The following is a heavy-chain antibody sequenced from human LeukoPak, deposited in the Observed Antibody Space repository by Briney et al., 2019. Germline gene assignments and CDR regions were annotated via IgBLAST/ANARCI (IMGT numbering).Heavy chain of an antibody. Sequence: ASVKVSCKASGYTFTGYYMHWVRQAPGQGLEWMGWINPNSGGTNYAQKFQGWVTMTRDTSISTAYMELSRLRSDDTAVYYCAGVAGGIYGSGSYLDYWGQGTLVTVSS. CDR3: AGVAGGIYGSGSYLDY. CDR1: GYTFTGYY. D-gene: IGHD3-10*01. V-gene: IGHV1-2*04. J-gene: IGHJ4*02. CDR2: INPNSGGT.